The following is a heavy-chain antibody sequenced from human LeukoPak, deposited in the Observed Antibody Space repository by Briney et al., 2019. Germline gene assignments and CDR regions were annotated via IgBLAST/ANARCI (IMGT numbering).Heavy chain of an antibody. CDR1: GYTFTGYY. V-gene: IGHV1-2*02. Sequence: GASVKVSCKASGYTFTGYYMHWVRQAPGQGLEWMGWINPNSGGTNYAQKFQGRVTMTRDTSISTAYMELSGLRSDDTAVYYCASADPYIVVVPAAISFVYWGQGTLVTVSS. J-gene: IGHJ4*02. CDR2: INPNSGGT. D-gene: IGHD2-2*02. CDR3: ASADPYIVVVPAAISFVY.